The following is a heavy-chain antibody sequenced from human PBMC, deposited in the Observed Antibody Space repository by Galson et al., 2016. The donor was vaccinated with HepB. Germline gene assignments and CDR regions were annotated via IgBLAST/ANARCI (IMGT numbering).Heavy chain of an antibody. Sequence: SLRLSCAASGFSFDNSAMTWVRQTPGKGLERVSSIPTSGGVRYYADSVKGRFTISRDNSKNTLYLQMHSLRADDTALYFCAKGMSWQGEIVASHPSWGQGTSVTVSS. CDR3: AKGMSWQGEIVASHPS. J-gene: IGHJ5*02. CDR1: GFSFDNSA. CDR2: IPTSGGVR. D-gene: IGHD3-16*02. V-gene: IGHV3-23*01.